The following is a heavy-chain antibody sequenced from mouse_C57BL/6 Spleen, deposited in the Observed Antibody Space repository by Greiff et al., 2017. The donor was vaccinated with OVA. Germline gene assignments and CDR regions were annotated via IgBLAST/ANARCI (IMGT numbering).Heavy chain of an antibody. CDR1: GYTFTTYP. J-gene: IGHJ3*01. Sequence: QVHVKQSGAELVKPGASVKMSCKASGYTFTTYPIEWMKQNHGKSLEWIGNFHPYNDDTKYNEKFKGKATLTVEKSSSTVYLELSRLTSDDSAVYYCARNDGYSAWFAYWGQGTLVTVSA. CDR2: FHPYNDDT. CDR3: ARNDGYSAWFAY. D-gene: IGHD2-3*01. V-gene: IGHV1-47*01.